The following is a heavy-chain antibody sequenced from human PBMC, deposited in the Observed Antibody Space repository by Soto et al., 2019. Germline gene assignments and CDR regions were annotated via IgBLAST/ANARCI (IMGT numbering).Heavy chain of an antibody. D-gene: IGHD3-10*01. J-gene: IGHJ2*01. CDR2: TYHSGNP. CDR1: GGSISSGGYS. V-gene: IGHV4-30-2*01. Sequence: SETLSLTCAVSGGSISSGGYSWSWIRQPPGKALEWIGHTYHSGNPYYNPSLKSRVIISVDRSKNQFSLKVSSVTAADTALYYCARAGLVGSGYFGDWYFDLWGRGTLVTVSS. CDR3: ARAGLVGSGYFGDWYFDL.